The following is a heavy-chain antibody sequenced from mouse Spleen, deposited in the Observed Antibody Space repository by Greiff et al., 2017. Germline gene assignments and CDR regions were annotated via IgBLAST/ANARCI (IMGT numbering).Heavy chain of an antibody. CDR2: IDPANGNT. CDR1: GFTIKNTY. CDR3: ARRDPSWYFDV. V-gene: IGHV14-3*01. J-gene: IGHJ1*01. Sequence: VQLKESVAELVRPGASVKLSCTASGFTIKNTYMHWVKQRPEQGLEWIGRIDPANGNTKYAPKFQGKATITADTSSNTAYLQLSSLTSEDTAIYYCARRDPSWYFDVWGAGTTVTVSS.